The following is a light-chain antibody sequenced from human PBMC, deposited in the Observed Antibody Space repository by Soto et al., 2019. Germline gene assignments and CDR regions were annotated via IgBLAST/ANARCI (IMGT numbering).Light chain of an antibody. CDR3: SSYTPSSTQV. CDR2: DVS. CDR1: SSDVGGYNF. V-gene: IGLV2-14*01. Sequence: QSALTQPASVSGSPGQSITISCTGTSSDVGGYNFVSWYQHHTGKAPKLIISDVSNRPSGVSTRFSGSKSGNTASLTISGLQAEDEADYYCSSYTPSSTQVFGGGTKLTVL. J-gene: IGLJ2*01.